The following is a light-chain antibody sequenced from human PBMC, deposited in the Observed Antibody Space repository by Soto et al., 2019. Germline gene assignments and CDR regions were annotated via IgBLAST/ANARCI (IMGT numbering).Light chain of an antibody. Sequence: QSALTQPASVSGSPGQSITISCSGTSSDVGGYNYASWYQQHPGKAPRVMIYDVSNRPSGVSNRFSGSKSGNTATLTISGLQAEDDADYYCSSYTSDNTYVFATGTKLTVL. CDR1: SSDVGGYNY. CDR3: SSYTSDNTYV. CDR2: DVS. J-gene: IGLJ1*01. V-gene: IGLV2-14*01.